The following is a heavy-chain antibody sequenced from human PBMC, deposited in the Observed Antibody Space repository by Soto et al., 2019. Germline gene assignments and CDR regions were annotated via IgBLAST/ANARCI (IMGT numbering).Heavy chain of an antibody. CDR3: ALGHSRSWSPRH. D-gene: IGHD1-26*01. J-gene: IGHJ4*02. CDR2: MHYSGST. V-gene: IGHV4-30-4*08. CDR1: GDPVGNGDYY. Sequence: QVQLQESGPGLVKPSQTLSLTCTVSGDPVGNGDYYWIWIRQLPGKGLEWIGYMHYSGSTNYNPSLQSRVTISVETSTNKFSLNLGSVTGADTAVYYCALGHSRSWSPRHWGQGTLVTVSS.